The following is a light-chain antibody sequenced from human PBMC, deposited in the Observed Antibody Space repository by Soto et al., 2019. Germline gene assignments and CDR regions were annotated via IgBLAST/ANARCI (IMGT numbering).Light chain of an antibody. Sequence: DIVLTQSPDTLSLSPGERATLSCRASQSVSSSYLAWYQHKPGQAPRLLIYGPSTRATGIPDRFSGSGSGTDFTFSISRLEPEDSALYYCQQYTDSHLTFGQGTNVEIK. V-gene: IGKV3-20*01. CDR2: GPS. J-gene: IGKJ1*01. CDR3: QQYTDSHLT. CDR1: QSVSSSY.